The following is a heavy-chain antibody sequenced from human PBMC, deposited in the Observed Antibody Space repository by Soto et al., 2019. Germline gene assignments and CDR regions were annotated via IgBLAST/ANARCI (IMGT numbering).Heavy chain of an antibody. V-gene: IGHV3-53*01. Sequence: GSLKRYCVDPGFAVNSKYINWVRQAPGKGLEWVSIIYFGGDTFYADSVKGRFSISRDNSKNTVYLQMNSLRAEDTAVYYCAKDRYCSGGFCYGMDVWGQGTTVTVSS. CDR1: GFAVNSKY. CDR3: AKDRYCSGGFCYGMDV. J-gene: IGHJ6*02. CDR2: IYFGGDT. D-gene: IGHD2-15*01.